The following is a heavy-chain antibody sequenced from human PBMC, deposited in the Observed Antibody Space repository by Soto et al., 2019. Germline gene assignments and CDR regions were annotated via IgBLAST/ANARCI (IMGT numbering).Heavy chain of an antibody. CDR3: ARRDLYYYGMDV. V-gene: IGHV4-31*03. Sequence: ASETLSLTCTVSGGSISSGGYYWSWIRQHPGKGLEWIGYIYYSGSTYYNPSLKSRVTISVDTSNNQFSLKLSSVTAADTAVYYCARRDLYYYGMDVWGQGTTVTVSS. J-gene: IGHJ6*02. CDR2: IYYSGST. CDR1: GGSISSGGYY.